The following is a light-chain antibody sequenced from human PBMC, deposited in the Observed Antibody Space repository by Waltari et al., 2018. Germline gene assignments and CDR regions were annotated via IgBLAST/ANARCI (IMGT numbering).Light chain of an antibody. V-gene: IGLV3-25*03. CDR2: KDT. Sequence: SYELTQPPSVSVFPGQTARITCSGDALPNQYVYWYQQRPGQAPLLVTYKDTERPSGIPERFSGSTARRTVTLTITGGQAEDEADYYCQSTDSSSTFYVFGPGTKVTVL. CDR3: QSTDSSSTFYV. CDR1: ALPNQY. J-gene: IGLJ1*01.